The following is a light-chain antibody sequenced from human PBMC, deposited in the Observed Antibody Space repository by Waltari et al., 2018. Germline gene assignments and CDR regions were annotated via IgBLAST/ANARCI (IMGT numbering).Light chain of an antibody. Sequence: QSALTQPPSASGSRGQSVTISCPGTSRDVGSYTYVSWYQQHPGKAPKLMIYEVTKRPSGVPDRFSGSKSGNTASLTVSGLQAEDEADYYCSSYAGSNNVIFGGGTRLTVL. CDR3: SSYAGSNNVI. V-gene: IGLV2-8*01. CDR2: EVT. CDR1: SRDVGSYTY. J-gene: IGLJ2*01.